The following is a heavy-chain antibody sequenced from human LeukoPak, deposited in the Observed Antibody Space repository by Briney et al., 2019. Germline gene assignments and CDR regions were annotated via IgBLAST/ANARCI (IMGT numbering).Heavy chain of an antibody. V-gene: IGHV4-59*01. CDR3: ARGAHCSSTSCDWFDP. CDR1: GGSISSYY. J-gene: IGHJ5*02. D-gene: IGHD2-2*01. Sequence: SETLSLTCTVSGGSISSYYWSWIRQPPGKGLEWIGYIYYSGSTNYNPSLKSQVTISVDTSKNQFSLKLSSVTAADTAVYYCARGAHCSSTSCDWFDPWGQGTLVTVSS. CDR2: IYYSGST.